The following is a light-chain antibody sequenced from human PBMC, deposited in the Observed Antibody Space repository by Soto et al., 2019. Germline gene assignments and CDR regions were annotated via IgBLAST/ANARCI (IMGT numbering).Light chain of an antibody. V-gene: IGLV2-14*03. CDR2: DVS. CDR3: SSYTGRSTLYV. J-gene: IGLJ1*01. CDR1: SSDVGGYNY. Sequence: QCVLTQPASVSGSPGQSITISCTGTSSDVGGYNYVSWYQHHPGKAPKLIIYDVSNRPSGVSHHFSGSKSGNTASLTISGLQVEDEADYYCSSYTGRSTLYVFGTGTKVTVL.